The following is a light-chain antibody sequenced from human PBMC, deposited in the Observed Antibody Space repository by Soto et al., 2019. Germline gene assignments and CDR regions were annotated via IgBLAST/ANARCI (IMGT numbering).Light chain of an antibody. CDR2: GVK. CDR1: SRDIGAYDY. CDR3: SSYTTSYFYV. J-gene: IGLJ1*01. V-gene: IGLV2-14*01. Sequence: QSALTQPASVSGFPGQSITISCTASSRDIGAYDYVSWYQQHPGKAPKLLIYGVKNRPSGVSYRFSASKSAFTASLTISGLQAEDEAHYYCSSYTTSYFYVFGPGTKVTVL.